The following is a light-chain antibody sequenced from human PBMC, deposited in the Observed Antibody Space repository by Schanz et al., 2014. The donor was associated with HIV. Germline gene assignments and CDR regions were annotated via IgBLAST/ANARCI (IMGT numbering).Light chain of an antibody. CDR2: GAS. Sequence: EIVLTQSPATLSLSSGERASLSCRASQRVGDNFLAWYQQKPGQAPRLLIYGASTRATGIPARFSGSGSGTEFTLTISSLQSEDFAVYYCQQYNNWWTFGQGTKVEIK. CDR1: QRVGDN. J-gene: IGKJ1*01. V-gene: IGKV3-15*01. CDR3: QQYNNWWT.